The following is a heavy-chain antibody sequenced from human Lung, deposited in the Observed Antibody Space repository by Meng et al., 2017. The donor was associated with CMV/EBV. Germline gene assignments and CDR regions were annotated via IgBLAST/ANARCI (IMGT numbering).Heavy chain of an antibody. Sequence: QAQLGQAGGGVKKAGASVKVYCQASGYTFTNYGITWVRQAPGQGLEWMGWISAYNGNTNYAQTLQGRLTMTTDTSTSTAYMELRSLRSDDTAVYYCARVEVGITSGDYWGQGTLVTVSS. CDR2: ISAYNGNT. CDR1: GYTFTNYG. V-gene: IGHV1-18*01. D-gene: IGHD1-26*01. CDR3: ARVEVGITSGDY. J-gene: IGHJ4*02.